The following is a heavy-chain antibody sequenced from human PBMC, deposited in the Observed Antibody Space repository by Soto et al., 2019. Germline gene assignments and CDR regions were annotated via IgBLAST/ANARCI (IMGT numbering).Heavy chain of an antibody. CDR1: GFTFRNYD. V-gene: IGHV3-13*05. CDR2: ISAAGDP. J-gene: IGHJ6*01. Sequence: EVQLVESGGGLVQPGGSLRLSCEASGFTFRNYDMHWVRQGTGKGLEWVSGISAAGDPDYADSVEGRFTISRENAKTSFFLQMNSLRVGDTAVYYCARTDREFYGLDVWGQGTTVIVSS. CDR3: ARTDREFYGLDV.